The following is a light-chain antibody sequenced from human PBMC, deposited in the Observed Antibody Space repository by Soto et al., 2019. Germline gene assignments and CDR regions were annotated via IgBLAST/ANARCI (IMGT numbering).Light chain of an antibody. CDR1: QSVSSN. J-gene: IGKJ4*01. Sequence: EIVMTQSPATLSVSPGERDTLSCRASQSVSSNLAWYQQKPGQAPRLLIYGASTRATGIPARFSGSGSGTEFTLTISSLQSEDFAVYYCQQYNNWPPLTFGGGTQVDIK. CDR3: QQYNNWPPLT. CDR2: GAS. V-gene: IGKV3-15*01.